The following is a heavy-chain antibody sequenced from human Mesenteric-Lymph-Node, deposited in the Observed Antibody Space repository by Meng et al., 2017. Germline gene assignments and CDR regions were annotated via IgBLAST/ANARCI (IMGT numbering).Heavy chain of an antibody. Sequence: RGSGPGLVRPSRTLSLPCTVSGGSISRGTYVWGWIRQLPGKGLEWIAYIHYSGSTYYSPSLKSRVTISVDTSKNQLSLKLSSMTAADTAVYYCARYVFDSSSLYSNWFDPWGQGTLVTVSS. CDR3: ARYVFDSSSLYSNWFDP. J-gene: IGHJ5*02. D-gene: IGHD3-22*01. CDR2: IHYSGST. V-gene: IGHV4-31*03. CDR1: GGSISRGTYV.